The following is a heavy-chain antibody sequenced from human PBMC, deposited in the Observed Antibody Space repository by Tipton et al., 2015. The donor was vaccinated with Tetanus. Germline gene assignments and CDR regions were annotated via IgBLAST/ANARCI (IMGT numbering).Heavy chain of an antibody. J-gene: IGHJ4*02. CDR2: IYYSGST. CDR1: GGSISSGGYY. Sequence: TLSLTCTVSGGSISSGGYYWSWIRQHPGKGLEWIGDIYYSGSTYYNPSLKSRATLSVDPFKNQFSLKLNSMTAADTAVYYCARDQARGARGWNYFDYWGQGTLVTVSS. D-gene: IGHD1-26*01. V-gene: IGHV4-31*03. CDR3: ARDQARGARGWNYFDY.